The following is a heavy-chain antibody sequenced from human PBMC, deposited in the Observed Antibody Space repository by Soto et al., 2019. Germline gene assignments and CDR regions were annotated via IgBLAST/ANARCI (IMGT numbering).Heavy chain of an antibody. D-gene: IGHD1-26*01. J-gene: IGHJ5*01. CDR3: TTHEEGAPWAGGFDS. Sequence: GGSLRLSCAASGFSFRTRAMSWVRQAPGKGLEWVASIRPGGDSTYYADSVKGRFAVSRDNSNVTLYLQMDSLRVEDTAIYYCTTHEEGAPWAGGFDSWGQGTLVTVSS. CDR1: GFSFRTRA. CDR2: IRPGGDST. V-gene: IGHV3-23*01.